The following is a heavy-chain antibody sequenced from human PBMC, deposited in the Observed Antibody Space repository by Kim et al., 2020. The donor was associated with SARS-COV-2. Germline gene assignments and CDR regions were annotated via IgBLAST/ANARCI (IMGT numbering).Heavy chain of an antibody. D-gene: IGHD2-8*01. V-gene: IGHV1-2*02. CDR2: INPNDGVT. CDR3: VQNGLRRWTGLHY. J-gene: IGHJ4*02. CDR1: GNIFTDHY. Sequence: ASVKVSCKASGNIFTDHYIYWMRQAPGQGLEWMGWINPNDGVTKYAHKFQGRVSLTRDTTISTAYMELSSLTSDDTAVFYCVQNGLRRWTGLHYWGQGTLVTVSS.